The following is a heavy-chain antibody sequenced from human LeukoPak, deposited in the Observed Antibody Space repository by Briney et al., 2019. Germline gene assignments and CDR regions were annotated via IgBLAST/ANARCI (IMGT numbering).Heavy chain of an antibody. CDR2: INPNRGGT. J-gene: IGHJ4*02. CDR3: ARDMPYYYDSSGYYYGYFDY. Sequence: ASVKVSCKASGYTFTGYYMHWVRQAPGQGLEWMGWINPNRGGTNYAQKFQGRVTMTRDTSISTAYMELSRLRSDDTAVYYCARDMPYYYDSSGYYYGYFDYWGQGTLVTVSS. D-gene: IGHD3-22*01. CDR1: GYTFTGYY. V-gene: IGHV1-2*02.